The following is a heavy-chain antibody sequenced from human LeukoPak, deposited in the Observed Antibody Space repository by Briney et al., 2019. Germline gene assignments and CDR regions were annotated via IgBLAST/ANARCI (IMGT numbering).Heavy chain of an antibody. J-gene: IGHJ3*02. D-gene: IGHD6-19*01. CDR1: GFTFSSYS. CDR3: ARERSFASGWYGNAFDI. Sequence: GGSLRLSCAASGFTFSSYSMNWVRQAPGKGLEWVSSISSSSSYIYYADSVKGRFTISGDNAKNSLYLQMNSLRAEDTAVYYCARERSFASGWYGNAFDIWGQGTMVTVSS. CDR2: ISSSSSYI. V-gene: IGHV3-21*01.